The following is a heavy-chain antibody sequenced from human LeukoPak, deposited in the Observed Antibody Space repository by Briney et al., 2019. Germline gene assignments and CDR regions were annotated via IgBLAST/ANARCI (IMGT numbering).Heavy chain of an antibody. Sequence: SETLSLTCAVYGGSFSGYYWSWIRQPPGKGLEWIGEINHSGSTNYNPSLKSRVTISVDTSKNQFSLKLSSVTAADTAVYYCASYGSGSYWAFDYWGQGTLVTVSS. D-gene: IGHD3-10*01. V-gene: IGHV4-34*01. CDR1: GGSFSGYY. CDR2: INHSGST. CDR3: ASYGSGSYWAFDY. J-gene: IGHJ4*02.